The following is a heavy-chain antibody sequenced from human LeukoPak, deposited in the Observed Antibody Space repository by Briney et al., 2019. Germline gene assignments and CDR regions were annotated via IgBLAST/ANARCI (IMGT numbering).Heavy chain of an antibody. Sequence: PGGSLRLSCSVSGFTFSTYVMHWVRQAPGKGLEYVSAISSNGDNTYYADSVKGRFTISRDTSKNTVYLQMSSLRADDTAVYYCVRGTGYWGEGTLVTVSS. J-gene: IGHJ4*02. CDR1: GFTFSTYV. CDR3: VRGTGY. CDR2: ISSNGDNT. V-gene: IGHV3-64D*06.